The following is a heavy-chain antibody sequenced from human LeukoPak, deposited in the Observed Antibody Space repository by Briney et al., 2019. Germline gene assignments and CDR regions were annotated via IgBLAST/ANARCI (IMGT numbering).Heavy chain of an antibody. Sequence: GGSLRLSCAASGLTFSSYAMHWVRQAPGKGLEWVAVISYDGSNKYYADSVKGRFTISRDNSKNTLYLQMNSLRAEDTAVYYCARADCSGGSCWKWFDYWGQGTLVTVSS. J-gene: IGHJ4*02. CDR1: GLTFSSYA. CDR3: ARADCSGGSCWKWFDY. CDR2: ISYDGSNK. V-gene: IGHV3-30*04. D-gene: IGHD2-15*01.